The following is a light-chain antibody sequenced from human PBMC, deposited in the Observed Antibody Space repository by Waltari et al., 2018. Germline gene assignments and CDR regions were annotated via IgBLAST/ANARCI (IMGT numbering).Light chain of an antibody. V-gene: IGKV3-11*01. CDR1: QSVSRT. J-gene: IGKJ1*01. CDR3: PHDLSLPVT. CDR2: AAS. Sequence: DIVLTQSPGTLSLSPGERVTPSCRASQSVSRTFAWYQRKPGQAPRLLIYAASIRATGIPARFSGSGSGTDFSLTISRREPEDFAVYYCPHDLSLPVTFGQGTKVEIK.